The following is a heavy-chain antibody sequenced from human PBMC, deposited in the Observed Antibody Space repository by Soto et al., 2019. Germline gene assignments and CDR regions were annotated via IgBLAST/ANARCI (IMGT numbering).Heavy chain of an antibody. CDR1: GYTFTSYD. J-gene: IGHJ6*02. CDR3: ARARSAKQWLVIRYYYYGMDV. CDR2: MNPNSGNT. D-gene: IGHD6-19*01. V-gene: IGHV1-8*01. Sequence: QVQLVQSGAEVKKPGASVKVSCKASGYTFTSYDINWVRQATGQGLEWMGWMNPNSGNTGYAQKFQGRVTMTRNTSISTAYMELSSLRSGDTAVYYCARARSAKQWLVIRYYYYGMDVWGQGTTVTVSS.